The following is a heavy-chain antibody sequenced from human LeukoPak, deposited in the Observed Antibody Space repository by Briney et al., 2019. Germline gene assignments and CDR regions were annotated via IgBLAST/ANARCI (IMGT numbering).Heavy chain of an antibody. V-gene: IGHV4-34*01. CDR2: INHSGST. D-gene: IGHD3-22*01. CDR3: AREPDYYDSSGYGGFDY. J-gene: IGHJ4*02. Sequence: PSETLSLTCAVYGGSFSGYYWSWIRQPPGKGLEWIGEINHSGSTNYNPSLKSRVTISVDTSKNQFSLKLSSVTAADTAVYYCAREPDYYDSSGYGGFDYWGQGTLVTVSS. CDR1: GGSFSGYY.